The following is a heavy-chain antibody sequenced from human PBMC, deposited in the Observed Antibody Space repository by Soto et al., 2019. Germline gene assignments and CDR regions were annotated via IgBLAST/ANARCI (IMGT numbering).Heavy chain of an antibody. CDR2: IDYTRRT. Sequence: PPETLSLGNTVSGGCVTSDTFCWAWIRQPAVTGXEWIGYIDYTRRTNYHPYLQRRVTISVDTSRQQFYLQLSSVTAADTAVYNSARASYCSSTSCLHWFDPWGQGGLVTVSS. CDR1: GGCVTSDTFC. D-gene: IGHD2-2*01. CDR3: ARASYCSSTSCLHWFDP. J-gene: IGHJ5*02. V-gene: IGHV4-61*01.